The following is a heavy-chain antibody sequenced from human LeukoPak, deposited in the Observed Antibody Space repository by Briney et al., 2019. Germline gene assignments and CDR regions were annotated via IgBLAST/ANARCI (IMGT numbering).Heavy chain of an antibody. Sequence: GGSLRLSCAASGFTFSNFAMTWVRQAPGKGPEWVSYISSTSRTIFYADSVKGRFTISRDNAKNSLYLHMNSLRVEDTAVYYCARSHPRTSVFDFGGQGTMVTLSS. D-gene: IGHD5/OR15-5a*01. V-gene: IGHV3-48*04. J-gene: IGHJ3*01. CDR1: GFTFSNFA. CDR3: ARSHPRTSVFDF. CDR2: ISSTSRTI.